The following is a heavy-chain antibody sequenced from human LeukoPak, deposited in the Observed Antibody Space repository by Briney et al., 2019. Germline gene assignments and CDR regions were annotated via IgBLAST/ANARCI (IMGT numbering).Heavy chain of an antibody. Sequence: GASVKVSCKASGYTFTSNGISWVRQAPGQGLEWMGWINTNTENPTYAQGFTGRFVFSLDTSFSTAYLQISSLKAEDTAVYYCARXXXXXGNWGSKRGHAFDIWGQGTMVTVSS. J-gene: IGHJ3*02. CDR3: ARXXXXXGNWGSKRGHAFDI. CDR2: INTNTENP. CDR1: GYTFTSNG. D-gene: IGHD7-27*01. V-gene: IGHV7-4-1*02.